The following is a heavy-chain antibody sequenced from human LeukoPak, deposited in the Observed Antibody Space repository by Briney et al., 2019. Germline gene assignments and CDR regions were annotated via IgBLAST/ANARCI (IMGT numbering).Heavy chain of an antibody. CDR2: ISTYNVHT. CDR1: GYTFTSYY. CDR3: ARDTFTNGYYGAYYYYMDV. Sequence: GASVTVSCKASGYTFTSYYMHWVRQAPGQGVEWMGWISTYNVHTNYTQKFQGRLTFTTDPSTSTAYMELRNLRSDDTPVYYCARDTFTNGYYGAYYYYMDVWGQGTTVTVSS. J-gene: IGHJ6*03. D-gene: IGHD2-8*01. V-gene: IGHV1-18*04.